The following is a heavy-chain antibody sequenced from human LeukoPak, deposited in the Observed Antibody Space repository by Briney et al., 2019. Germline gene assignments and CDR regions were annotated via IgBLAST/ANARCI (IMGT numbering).Heavy chain of an antibody. D-gene: IGHD2-21*02. J-gene: IGHJ6*03. CDR2: ISSSSSTI. Sequence: GGSLRLSCAASGFTFSSYSMSWVRQAPGKGLEWASYISSSSSTIYYADSVKGRFTISRDNAKNSLYLQMNSLRAEDTAVYYCARAYCGGDCYSYYYYYMDVWGKGTTVTVSS. CDR3: ARAYCGGDCYSYYYYYMDV. V-gene: IGHV3-48*01. CDR1: GFTFSSYS.